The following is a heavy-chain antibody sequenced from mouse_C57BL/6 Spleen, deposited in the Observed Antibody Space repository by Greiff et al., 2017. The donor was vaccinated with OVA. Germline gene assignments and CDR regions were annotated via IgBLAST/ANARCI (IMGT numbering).Heavy chain of an antibody. V-gene: IGHV2-2*01. J-gene: IGHJ2*01. CDR2: IWSGGST. Sequence: VKLQQSGPGLVQPSQSLSITCTVSGFSLTSYGVHWVRQSPVKGLEWLGVIWSGGSTDYYAAFISRLSISKDNSKSQVFFKMNSLQADDTAIYYLAKNYPTLPEGLDYWGQGTTLTVSS. CDR1: GFSLTSYG. CDR3: AKNYPTLPEGLDY. D-gene: IGHD2-10*01.